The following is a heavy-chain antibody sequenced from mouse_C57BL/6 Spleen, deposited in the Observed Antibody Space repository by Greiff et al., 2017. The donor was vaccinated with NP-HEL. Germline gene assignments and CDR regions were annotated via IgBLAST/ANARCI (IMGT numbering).Heavy chain of an antibody. Sequence: VQLQQSGPELVKPGASVKMSCKASGYTFTDYNMHWVKQSHGKSLEWIGYINPNNGGTSYNQKFKGKATLTVNKSSSTAYMELRSLTSEDSAVYYCARNQLRLPYYCDYWGQGTTLTVSS. CDR1: GYTFTDYN. CDR3: ARNQLRLPYYCDY. D-gene: IGHD3-2*02. CDR2: INPNNGGT. J-gene: IGHJ2*01. V-gene: IGHV1-22*01.